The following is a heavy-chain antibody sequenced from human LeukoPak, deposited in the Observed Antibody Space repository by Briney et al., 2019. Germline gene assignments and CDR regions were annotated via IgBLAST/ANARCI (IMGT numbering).Heavy chain of an antibody. J-gene: IGHJ5*02. D-gene: IGHD3-10*01. CDR3: AKITMVRGVIIWFDP. CDR2: IYPGDSDT. V-gene: IGHV5-51*01. CDR1: GYSLTSYW. Sequence: GESLKISCKGSGYSLTSYWIGWVRQMPGKGLEWMGSIYPGDSDTRYSPSFQGQVTISADKSISTAYLQWSSLKASDTAMYYCAKITMVRGVIIWFDPWGQGTLVTVSS.